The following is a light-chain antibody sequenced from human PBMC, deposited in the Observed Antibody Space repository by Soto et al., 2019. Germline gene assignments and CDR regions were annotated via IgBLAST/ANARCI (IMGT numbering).Light chain of an antibody. J-gene: IGKJ1*01. V-gene: IGKV3-11*01. Sequence: EIMLTQSPATLSLSPGERATLSCRASQSVSSYLAWYQQKPGQAPRLLIYDASNRATGIPARFSGSGSGTEFTLTISSLQPDDFATYYCQQYNSYSWTFGQGTKVDIK. CDR2: DAS. CDR1: QSVSSY. CDR3: QQYNSYSWT.